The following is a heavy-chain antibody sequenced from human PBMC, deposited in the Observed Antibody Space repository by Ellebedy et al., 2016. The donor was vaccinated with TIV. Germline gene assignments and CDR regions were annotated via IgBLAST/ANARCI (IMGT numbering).Heavy chain of an antibody. Sequence: GGSLRLSXAASGFTFSGYWMSWVRQAPGKGLEWVANIQQDGSDKYYVDSVKGRFTISRDNARNSLYLQMNRLRAEDTAMYYCAKDNYVGYDWLGGNSFDSWGQGTLVTVSS. CDR1: GFTFSGYW. J-gene: IGHJ4*02. D-gene: IGHD5-12*01. V-gene: IGHV3-7*03. CDR3: AKDNYVGYDWLGGNSFDS. CDR2: IQQDGSDK.